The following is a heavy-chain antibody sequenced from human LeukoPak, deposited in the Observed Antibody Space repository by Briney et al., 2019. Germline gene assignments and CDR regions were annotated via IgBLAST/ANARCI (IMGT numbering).Heavy chain of an antibody. CDR2: INPNSGGT. J-gene: IGHJ3*02. Sequence: GASVKVSCKASGYIFTDYYMHWVRQAPGQELGWMGRINPNSGGTNYAQKFQGRVTMTRDTSISTAYTELSSLRSEDTATYYCARSLSERHSDAFDIWGQGTMVTVSS. V-gene: IGHV1/OR15-1*01. CDR1: GYIFTDYY. CDR3: ARSLSERHSDAFDI. D-gene: IGHD1-1*01.